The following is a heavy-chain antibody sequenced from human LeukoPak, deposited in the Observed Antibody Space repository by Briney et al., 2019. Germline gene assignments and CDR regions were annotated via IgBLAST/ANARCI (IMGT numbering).Heavy chain of an antibody. CDR2: ISWNSGSI. V-gene: IGHV3-9*01. D-gene: IGHD3-22*01. Sequence: PGGSLRLSCAASGFTFDGYAMPWVRQAPGKGLEWVSGISWNSGSIGYADSVKGRFTISRDNAKNSLYLQMNSLRAEDTALYYCAKEEGGYYLDYWGQGTLVTVSS. CDR1: GFTFDGYA. CDR3: AKEEGGYYLDY. J-gene: IGHJ4*02.